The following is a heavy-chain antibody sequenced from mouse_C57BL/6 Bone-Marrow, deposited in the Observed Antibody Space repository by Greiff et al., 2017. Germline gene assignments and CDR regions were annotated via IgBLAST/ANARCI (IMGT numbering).Heavy chain of an antibody. CDR3: TREGVPPAKDY. Sequence: VKLVESGAELVRPGASVTLSCNASGYTFTDYEMHWVKQTPVHGLEWICAIDPETGGTASNQKFNGKAILTAATSSSTGYMEHRSLTSEDSAVYYCTREGVPPAKDYWGQGTSVTVSS. V-gene: IGHV1-15*01. CDR1: GYTFTDYE. J-gene: IGHJ4*01. CDR2: IDPETGGT.